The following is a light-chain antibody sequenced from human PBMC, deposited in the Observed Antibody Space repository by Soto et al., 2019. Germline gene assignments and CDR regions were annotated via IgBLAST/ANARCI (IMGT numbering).Light chain of an antibody. CDR3: SSYTSTNTVV. CDR1: SGDVGGHDY. J-gene: IGLJ2*01. CDR2: NVN. V-gene: IGLV2-14*03. Sequence: QSALTQAASVSGSPGQSITISCTGTSGDVGGHDYVSWYQQYPGKAPKLMIYNVNYRPSGVSNRFSGSKSGNTASLTISGLQAEDEANYYCSSYTSTNTVVFGGGTKLTVL.